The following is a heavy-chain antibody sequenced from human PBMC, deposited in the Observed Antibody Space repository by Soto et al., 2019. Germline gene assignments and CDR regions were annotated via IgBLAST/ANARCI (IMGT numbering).Heavy chain of an antibody. D-gene: IGHD5-12*01. CDR1: GYTFTSYG. V-gene: IGHV1-18*01. CDR3: AGSRDGYNLNYYYGMDV. J-gene: IGHJ6*02. Sequence: ASVKVSFKASGYTFTSYGISWVRQAPGQGLEWMGWISAYNGNTNYAQKLQGRVTMTTDTSTSTAYMELRSLRSDDTAVYYCAGSRDGYNLNYYYGMDVWGQGTTVTVSS. CDR2: ISAYNGNT.